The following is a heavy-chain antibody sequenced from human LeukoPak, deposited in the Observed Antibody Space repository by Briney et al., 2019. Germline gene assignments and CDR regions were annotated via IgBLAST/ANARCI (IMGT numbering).Heavy chain of an antibody. CDR1: GGSISSYY. Sequence: PSETLSLTCTVSGGSISSYYWSWIRQPPGKGLEWIGYIYYSGSTNYNPSLKSRVTIPVDTSKNQFSLKLSSVTAADTAVYYCARHRSDYTNFDYWGQGTLVTVSS. D-gene: IGHD4-11*01. CDR2: IYYSGST. J-gene: IGHJ4*02. V-gene: IGHV4-59*08. CDR3: ARHRSDYTNFDY.